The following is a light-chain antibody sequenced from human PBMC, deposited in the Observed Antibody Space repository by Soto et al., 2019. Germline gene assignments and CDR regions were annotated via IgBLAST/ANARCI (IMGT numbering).Light chain of an antibody. CDR1: QSVSSY. V-gene: IGKV3-11*01. Sequence: EIVLTQSPVTLSLSLGERATLSCRASQSVSSYLAWYQQKPGQAPRLLLYDASNRASGIPARFSGSGSGTDFTLTISSLQAEDVAVYYCQQYNNWPPWTFGQGTKV. CDR2: DAS. J-gene: IGKJ1*01. CDR3: QQYNNWPPWT.